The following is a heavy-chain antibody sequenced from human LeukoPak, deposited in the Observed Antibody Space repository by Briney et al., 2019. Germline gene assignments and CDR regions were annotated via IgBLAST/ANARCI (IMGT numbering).Heavy chain of an antibody. J-gene: IGHJ3*02. V-gene: IGHV3-11*01. CDR1: GFIFSDYY. CDR2: ITNSGSTI. CDR3: ASNKLGIDAFDI. Sequence: GGSLRLSCAASGFIFSDYYMSWIRQAPGKGLEWVSYITNSGSTIYYADSVKGRFTISRDNPKNSLYLQMNSLRAEDTAVYYCASNKLGIDAFDIWGQGTMVTVSS. D-gene: IGHD1-7*01.